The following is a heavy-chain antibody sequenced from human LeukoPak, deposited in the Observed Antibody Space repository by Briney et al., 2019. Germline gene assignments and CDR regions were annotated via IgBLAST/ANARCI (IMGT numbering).Heavy chain of an antibody. CDR2: ISSSSSYI. V-gene: IGHV3-21*01. Sequence: GGSLRLSCAASGFTFSSYSMNWVHQAPGKGLEWVSSISSSSSYIYYADSVKGRFTISRDNAKNSLYLQMNSLRAEDTAVYYCARVLDTAMAYFDYWGQGTLVTVSS. D-gene: IGHD5-18*01. CDR1: GFTFSSYS. J-gene: IGHJ4*02. CDR3: ARVLDTAMAYFDY.